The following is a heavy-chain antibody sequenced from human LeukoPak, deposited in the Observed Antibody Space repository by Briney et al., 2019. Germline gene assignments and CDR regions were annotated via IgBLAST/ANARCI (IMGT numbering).Heavy chain of an antibody. CDR1: GFTFSNYG. D-gene: IGHD3-22*01. CDR2: IRYDGSNK. V-gene: IGHV3-30*02. CDR3: AKDRVYDSSGYYDY. J-gene: IGHJ4*02. Sequence: GGSLRLSCAASGFTFSNYGMHWVRQAPGKGLEWVAFIRYDGSNKYYADSVKGRFTISRDNSKNTLYLQMNSLRAEGTAVYYCAKDRVYDSSGYYDYWGQGTLVTVSS.